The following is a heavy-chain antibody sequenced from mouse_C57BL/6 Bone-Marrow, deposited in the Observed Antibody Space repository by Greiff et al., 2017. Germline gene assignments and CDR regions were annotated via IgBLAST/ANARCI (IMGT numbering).Heavy chain of an antibody. J-gene: IGHJ1*03. CDR3: ARRASYGNYGSYWYFDV. CDR1: GYTFTSYW. CDR2: IDPSDSYT. Sequence: VQLQQPGAELVRPGTSVKLSCKASGYTFTSYWMHWVKQRPGQGLEWIGVIDPSDSYTNYNQKFKGKATLTVDTSSSTAYMQLSSLTSEDSAVYYCARRASYGNYGSYWYFDVWGTGTTVTVSS. V-gene: IGHV1-59*01. D-gene: IGHD2-1*01.